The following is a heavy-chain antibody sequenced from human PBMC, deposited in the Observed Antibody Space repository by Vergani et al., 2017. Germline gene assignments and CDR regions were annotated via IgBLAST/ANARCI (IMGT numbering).Heavy chain of an antibody. D-gene: IGHD6-19*01. J-gene: IGHJ4*02. CDR2: IYHTGTT. Sequence: QVNLQESGPGLVKPSETLSLTCAVSGDSISSGNNWGWIRQPPGQGLEWIGNIYHTGTTYYNPSLKSRITISVDTSKNQFSLKLTSVSAADTARYYCVRRMAVAVAGSFDLWGQGTLVTVSS. CDR1: GDSISSGNN. V-gene: IGHV4-38-2*01. CDR3: VRRMAVAVAGSFDL.